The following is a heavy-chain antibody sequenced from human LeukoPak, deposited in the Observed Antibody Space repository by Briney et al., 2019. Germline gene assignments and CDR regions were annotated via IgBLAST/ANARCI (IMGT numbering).Heavy chain of an antibody. V-gene: IGHV3-33*01. Sequence: GGSLRLSCAASGFTFRDYGMHWVRQAPGKGLEWVAVIWYDGSNKVYGESVKGRFTISRDNSKNTLYLQMNSLRAEDTAVYYCARGATVRTPPVDYWGQGTLVTVSS. D-gene: IGHD4-23*01. CDR2: IWYDGSNK. CDR3: ARGATVRTPPVDY. J-gene: IGHJ4*02. CDR1: GFTFRDYG.